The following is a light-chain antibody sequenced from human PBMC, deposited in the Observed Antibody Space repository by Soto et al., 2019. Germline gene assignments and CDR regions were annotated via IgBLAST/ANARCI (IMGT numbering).Light chain of an antibody. CDR3: QQYYNYPLT. V-gene: IGKV1-8*01. CDR2: TAS. Sequence: ATRMTQSPSSLSASTGDRVTIACRASQDIGSFLAWYQQRPGRAPKLLIYTASTLQSGVPSRFSGSGSGTDFTLTIAGLQSEDFATYYCQQYYNYPLTFGGGTKVDIK. CDR1: QDIGSF. J-gene: IGKJ4*01.